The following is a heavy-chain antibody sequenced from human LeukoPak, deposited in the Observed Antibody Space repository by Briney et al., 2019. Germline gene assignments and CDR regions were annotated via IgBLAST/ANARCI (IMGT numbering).Heavy chain of an antibody. D-gene: IGHD3-3*01. CDR1: GGSISNYS. CDR2: IYASGST. CDR3: ARTIYYYFDY. J-gene: IGHJ4*02. V-gene: IGHV4-4*07. Sequence: SETLSLTCTVSGGSISNYSWSWIRQPAGKGLEWIGQIYASGSTNYNPSLRSRVTMSVDTSKNQCSLKLSSVTAADTAVYYCARTIYYYFDYWGQGTLVTVSS.